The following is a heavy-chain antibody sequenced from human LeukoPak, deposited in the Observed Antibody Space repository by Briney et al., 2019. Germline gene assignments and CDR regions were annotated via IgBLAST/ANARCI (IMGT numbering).Heavy chain of an antibody. Sequence: PERSLRLSCVASAFTFSIYGMHWVRQAPGKELECVGVTSYDGSKTYYADSVKGRFTISRDNSKNTLYLQMNSLRAEDTAVYYCASPGGYDFWSGPFDYWGQGTLVTVSS. CDR3: ASPGGYDFWSGPFDY. CDR1: AFTFSIYG. V-gene: IGHV3-30*03. D-gene: IGHD3-3*01. CDR2: TSYDGSKT. J-gene: IGHJ4*02.